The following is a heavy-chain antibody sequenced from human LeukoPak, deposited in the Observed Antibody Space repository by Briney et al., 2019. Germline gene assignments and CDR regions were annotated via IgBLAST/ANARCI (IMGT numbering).Heavy chain of an antibody. V-gene: IGHV1-2*02. CDR1: GYTFTGYY. CDR2: INPNGGGT. D-gene: IGHD6-19*01. Sequence: GASVKVSCKASGYTFTGYYMHWVRQAPGQGLEWMGWINPNGGGTNYAQKLRGRVTMTTDTSTSTAYMELRSLRSDDTAVYYCARDPRDIRTYSSGWSSADYWGQGTLVTVSS. J-gene: IGHJ4*02. CDR3: ARDPRDIRTYSSGWSSADY.